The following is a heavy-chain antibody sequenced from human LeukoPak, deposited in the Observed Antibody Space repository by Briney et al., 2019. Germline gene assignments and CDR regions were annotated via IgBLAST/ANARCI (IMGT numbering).Heavy chain of an antibody. CDR2: IYYSGST. J-gene: IGHJ5*02. CDR3: AANFTSTARKGLLQGWFDP. CDR1: GGSISSSNYY. V-gene: IGHV4-39*01. Sequence: PSETLSLTCIVSGGSISSSNYYWGWIRQPPGKGLEWIGSIYYSGSTYYNPSLKSRVTISVDTSKNQFSLKLSSVTAADTAAYFCAANFTSTARKGLLQGWFDPWGQGTLVTVSS. D-gene: IGHD3-22*01.